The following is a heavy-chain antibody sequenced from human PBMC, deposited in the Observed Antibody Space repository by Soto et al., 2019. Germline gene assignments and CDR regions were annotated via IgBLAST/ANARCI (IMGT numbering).Heavy chain of an antibody. CDR3: ARDRGSYYDSTPGMDV. CDR1: GFTFSSYS. CDR2: ISSSSSTI. Sequence: EVQLVESGGGLVQPGGSLRLSCAASGFTFSSYSMNWVRQAPGKGLEWVSYISSSSSTIYCADSVKGRFTISRDNAKNSLYLQMNSLRDEDTAVYYCARDRGSYYDSTPGMDVWGQGTTVTVSS. J-gene: IGHJ6*02. V-gene: IGHV3-48*02. D-gene: IGHD3-22*01.